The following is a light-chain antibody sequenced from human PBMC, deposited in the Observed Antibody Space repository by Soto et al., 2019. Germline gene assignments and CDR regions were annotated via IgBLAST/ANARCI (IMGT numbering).Light chain of an antibody. CDR2: GAS. J-gene: IGKJ3*01. CDR3: QQYGTSPFT. V-gene: IGKV3-20*01. CDR1: QSVAYTY. Sequence: EIVLTQSPATLSLSPGERATLSCRASQSVAYTYLAWFQQKPGQAPRLLIYGASNRATGIPDRFSGSGSGTDFTLTISRLEPEDFAVYYCQQYGTSPFTVGPGTKVDSK.